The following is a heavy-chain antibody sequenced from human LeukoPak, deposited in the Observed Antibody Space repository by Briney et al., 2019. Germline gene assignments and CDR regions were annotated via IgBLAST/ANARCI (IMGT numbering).Heavy chain of an antibody. D-gene: IGHD2-15*01. Sequence: PGGSLRLSCAASGFTFSSYWMSWLRQAPGKGLEWVANIKKDGSEKYYVDPVKGRFTISRDNAKNSLYLQMNSLRAEDTAVYYCARDFVVGPQKWSWFDPWGQGTLVTVSS. CDR1: GFTFSSYW. CDR2: IKKDGSEK. J-gene: IGHJ5*02. CDR3: ARDFVVGPQKWSWFDP. V-gene: IGHV3-7*01.